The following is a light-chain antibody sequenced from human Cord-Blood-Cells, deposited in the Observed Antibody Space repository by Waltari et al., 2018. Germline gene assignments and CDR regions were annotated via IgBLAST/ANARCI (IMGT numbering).Light chain of an antibody. CDR2: WAS. V-gene: IGKV4-1*01. CDR3: QQYYSTPLT. Sequence: ETAESRDTLAVSLVGTVQIYGKYSHSVLYSSNNKNYLAWYQQKPGQPPKLLIYWASTRESGVPDRFSGSGSGTDFTLTISSLQAEDVAVYYCQQYYSTPLTFGGGTKVEIK. J-gene: IGKJ4*01. CDR1: HSVLYSSNNKNY.